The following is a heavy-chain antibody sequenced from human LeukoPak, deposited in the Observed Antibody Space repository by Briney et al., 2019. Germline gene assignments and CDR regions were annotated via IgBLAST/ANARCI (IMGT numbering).Heavy chain of an antibody. V-gene: IGHV4-59*08. CDR1: GGSISSYY. J-gene: IGHJ4*02. D-gene: IGHD6-13*01. CDR3: AGAAAGPYYFDY. CDR2: IYYSGST. Sequence: PSETPSLTCTVSGGSISSYYWSWIRQPPGKGLEWIGYIYYSGSTNYNPSLKSRVTISVDTSKNQFSLKLSSVTAADTAVYYCAGAAAGPYYFDYWGQGTLVTVSS.